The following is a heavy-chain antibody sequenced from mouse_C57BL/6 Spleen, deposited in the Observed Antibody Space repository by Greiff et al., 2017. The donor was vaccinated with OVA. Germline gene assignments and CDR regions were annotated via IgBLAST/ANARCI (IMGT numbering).Heavy chain of an antibody. V-gene: IGHV1-53*01. CDR1: GYTFTSYW. CDR2: INPSNGGT. J-gene: IGHJ4*01. CDR3: AREDYGYPYYYAMDY. D-gene: IGHD2-2*01. Sequence: QVQLQQPGTELVKPGASVKLSCKASGYTFTSYWMHWVKQRPGQGLEWIGNINPSNGGTNYNEKFKSKATLTVDKSSSTAYMQLSSLTSEDSAVYYGAREDYGYPYYYAMDYWGQGTSVTVSS.